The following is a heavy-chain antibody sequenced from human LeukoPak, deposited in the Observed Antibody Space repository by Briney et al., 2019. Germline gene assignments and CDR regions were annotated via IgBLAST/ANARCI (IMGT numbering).Heavy chain of an antibody. CDR2: ISSSGATK. V-gene: IGHV3-48*03. D-gene: IGHD1-26*01. J-gene: IGHJ4*02. Sequence: GGSLRLSCAASGFIFSSYWMHWVRHAPGKGLEWVSYISSSGATKYYADSVKGRFTISRDNAKNSLYLQMNSLRAEDTAVYYCARATRGVGSNFDYWGQGTLVTVSS. CDR1: GFIFSSYW. CDR3: ARATRGVGSNFDY.